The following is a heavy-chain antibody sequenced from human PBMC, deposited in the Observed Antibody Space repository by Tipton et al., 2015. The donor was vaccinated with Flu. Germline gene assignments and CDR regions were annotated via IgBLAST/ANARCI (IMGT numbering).Heavy chain of an antibody. Sequence: TLSLTCTVSGGSISSYYWSWIRQPPGKGLEWIGYIYYSGGTNYNPSLKSRVTISVDTSKNQFSLKLSSVTAADTAVYYCARGAAAGTGYYYYYYMDVWGKGTTVTVSS. CDR1: GGSISSYY. V-gene: IGHV4-59*01. J-gene: IGHJ6*03. D-gene: IGHD6-13*01. CDR2: IYYSGGT. CDR3: ARGAAAGTGYYYYYYMDV.